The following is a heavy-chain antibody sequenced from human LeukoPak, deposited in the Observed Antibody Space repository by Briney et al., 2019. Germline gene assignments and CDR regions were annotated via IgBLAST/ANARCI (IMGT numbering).Heavy chain of an antibody. V-gene: IGHV3-23*01. J-gene: IGHJ3*02. D-gene: IGHD6-19*01. CDR1: GFTFSTYA. Sequence: PGGSLRLSCAASGFTFSTYAMGWVRQAPGKGLEWVSSIKRGGGDPLYADSVKGRFTISRDNSKNTLYLQMNSLRAEDTAVYYCTKKGIAVAGADAFDIWGQGTMVTVSS. CDR3: TKKGIAVAGADAFDI. CDR2: IKRGGGDP.